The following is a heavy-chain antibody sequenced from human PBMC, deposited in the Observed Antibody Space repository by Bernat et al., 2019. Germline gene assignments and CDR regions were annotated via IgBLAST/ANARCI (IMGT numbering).Heavy chain of an antibody. D-gene: IGHD3-22*01. V-gene: IGHV3-30-3*01. CDR2: ISYDGSNK. CDR3: ERDRDSSGYYWVGAFDS. J-gene: IGHJ3*02. Sequence: SCAASGFTFSSYAMHWVRQAPGKGLEWVAVISYDGSNKYYADSVKGRFTISRDNSKNTLYLQMNSLRAEETAVYYWERDRDSSGYYWVGAFDSWGQGTMV. CDR1: GFTFSSYA.